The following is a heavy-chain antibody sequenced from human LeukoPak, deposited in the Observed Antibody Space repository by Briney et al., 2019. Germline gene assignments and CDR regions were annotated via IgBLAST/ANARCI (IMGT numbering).Heavy chain of an antibody. D-gene: IGHD1-14*01. CDR2: TFYSGNA. CDR3: AKGGPEASAGLSWFDP. J-gene: IGHJ5*02. V-gene: IGHV4-59*01. CDR1: GGSISYSY. Sequence: SETLSLTCTVSGGSISYSYWHWMRQPPGKGLEWIAHTFYSGNAKYNPSLKSRVTISVDMSKNQFSLNLSSVTAADTAVYYCAKGGPEASAGLSWFDPWGQGTPVTVSS.